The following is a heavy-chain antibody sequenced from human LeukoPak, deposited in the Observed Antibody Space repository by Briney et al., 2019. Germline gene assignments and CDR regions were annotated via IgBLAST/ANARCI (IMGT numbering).Heavy chain of an antibody. CDR3: ARQVQLGDYFDY. J-gene: IGHJ4*02. D-gene: IGHD1-1*01. V-gene: IGHV5-10-1*01. CDR2: IDPSDSYT. CDR1: GYSFTIYW. Sequence: GDSLKISWKGSGYSFTIYWISWVRQMPGKGLEWMGRIDPSDSYTNYSPSFQGHVTISADKSISTAYLQWSSLKASDTAMYYCARQVQLGDYFDYWGQGTLVTVSS.